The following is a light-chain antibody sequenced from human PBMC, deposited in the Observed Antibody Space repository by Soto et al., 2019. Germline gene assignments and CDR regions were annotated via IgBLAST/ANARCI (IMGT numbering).Light chain of an antibody. Sequence: DIQMTQSPSSLFGSVGDRVTITCRASQSVNTYLHWYQQKAGQAPKLLIYAASNLQSGVPSRFSGRGSGTDFTLTVESLQPEDFATYYCQQGYSNPWTFGQGTKVDIK. CDR2: AAS. J-gene: IGKJ1*01. CDR3: QQGYSNPWT. CDR1: QSVNTY. V-gene: IGKV1-39*01.